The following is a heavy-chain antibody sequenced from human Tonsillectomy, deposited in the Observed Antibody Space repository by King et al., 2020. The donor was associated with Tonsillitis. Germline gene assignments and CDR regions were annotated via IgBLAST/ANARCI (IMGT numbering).Heavy chain of an antibody. D-gene: IGHD1-26*01. CDR2: ISGGGGST. CDR1: GFTFSSYG. V-gene: IGHV3-23*04. J-gene: IGHJ4*02. CDR3: AKATKWELWGGDDY. Sequence: VQLVESGGGLGQPGGSLRLSCAASGFTFSSYGMSWVRQAPGKGLEWVSAISGGGGSTYYADSVKGRFTISRDNSKNTLYLQMNSLRAEDTAVYYCAKATKWELWGGDDYWGQGTLLTVSS.